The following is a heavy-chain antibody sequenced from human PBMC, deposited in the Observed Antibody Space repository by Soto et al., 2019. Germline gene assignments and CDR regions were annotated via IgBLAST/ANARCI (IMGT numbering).Heavy chain of an antibody. Sequence: PGRSMRLSCAAAGLTGSTKYVSWVRQAPGKGREWVSVIYSGGSTFYADSVRGRFTISRDNSKNTVNLQMNSLRAEDTAVYYCARDPWAADYWGQGTLVTVSS. J-gene: IGHJ4*02. D-gene: IGHD3-16*01. CDR1: GLTGSTKY. V-gene: IGHV3-66*01. CDR2: IYSGGST. CDR3: ARDPWAADY.